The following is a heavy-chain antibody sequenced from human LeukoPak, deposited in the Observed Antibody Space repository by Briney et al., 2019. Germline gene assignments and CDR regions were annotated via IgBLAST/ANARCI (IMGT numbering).Heavy chain of an antibody. J-gene: IGHJ6*03. D-gene: IGHD4-11*01. Sequence: GGSLRLSRAASGFTFSSYGMHWVRQAPGKGLEWVAFIRYDGSNKYYADSVKGRFTISRDNSKNTLYLQMNSLRAEDTAVYYCANSLGTTYTYYYYYMDVWGKGTTVTISS. CDR3: ANSLGTTYTYYYYYMDV. V-gene: IGHV3-30*02. CDR2: IRYDGSNK. CDR1: GFTFSSYG.